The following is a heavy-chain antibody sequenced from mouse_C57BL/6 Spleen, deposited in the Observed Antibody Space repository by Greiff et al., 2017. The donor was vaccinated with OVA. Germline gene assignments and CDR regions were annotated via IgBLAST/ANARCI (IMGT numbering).Heavy chain of an antibody. V-gene: IGHV1-18*01. D-gene: IGHD1-1*01. J-gene: IGHJ1*03. Sequence: EVQLQQSGPELVKPGASVKIPCKASGYTFTDYNMDWVKQSHGKSLEWIGDINPNNGGTIYNQKFKGKATLTADKSSSTAYMKLRSLTSEDTAVYYCAGGGGITAVVQDFDVWGTGTTVTVSS. CDR2: INPNNGGT. CDR3: AGGGGITAVVQDFDV. CDR1: GYTFTDYN.